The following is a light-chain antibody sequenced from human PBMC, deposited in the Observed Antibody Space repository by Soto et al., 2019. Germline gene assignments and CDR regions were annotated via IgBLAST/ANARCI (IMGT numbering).Light chain of an antibody. CDR3: QQRSNWPIT. J-gene: IGKJ5*01. CDR2: DAS. V-gene: IGKV3-11*01. CDR1: QNINKY. Sequence: EIVLTQSPVTLSLSPGERATLSCRTSQNINKYLAWYQQKPGQAPRLLIYDASNRATGIPARFSGSGSGTDFTLTISSLEPEDFAVYYCQQRSNWPITFGQGTRLEIK.